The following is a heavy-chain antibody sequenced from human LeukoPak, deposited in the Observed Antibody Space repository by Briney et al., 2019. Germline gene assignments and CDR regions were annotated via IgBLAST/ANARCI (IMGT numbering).Heavy chain of an antibody. J-gene: IGHJ6*03. V-gene: IGHV4-34*01. CDR3: ARDRDCTNGVCYGDYYYMDV. D-gene: IGHD2-8*01. CDR2: INHSGST. CDR1: GGSFSGYY. Sequence: SETLSLTCAVYGGSFSGYYWSWIRQPPGKGLEWIGEINHSGSTNYNPSLKSRVTISVDTSKNQFSLKLSSVTAADTAVYYCARDRDCTNGVCYGDYYYMDVWGKGTTVTVSS.